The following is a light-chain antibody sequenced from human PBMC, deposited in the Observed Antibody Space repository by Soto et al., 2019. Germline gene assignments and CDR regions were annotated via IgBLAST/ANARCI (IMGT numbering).Light chain of an antibody. V-gene: IGKV1-9*01. J-gene: IGKJ4*01. CDR1: QGISSS. Sequence: IQLTQSPSSLSASVGDRVTITCRASQGISSSLAWYQQQPGKAPKLLIHAASTLQSGVPSRFSGSGSGTDFTLTISSLQPEDFATYYCQQLKSFPLSFGGGTTVEIK. CDR3: QQLKSFPLS. CDR2: AAS.